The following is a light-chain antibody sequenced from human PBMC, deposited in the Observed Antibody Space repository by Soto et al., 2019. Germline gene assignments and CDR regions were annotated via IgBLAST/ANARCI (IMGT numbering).Light chain of an antibody. V-gene: IGKV1-39*01. CDR2: EAS. Sequence: DIQMTQSPTSLSASVGDKVTISCRASQSISTYLNWYQQNPGEAPNLLIYEASTLQRGVPSRFAGSGSGTDFTLTITSLQPEDFATYYCQQSLTTPPTFGRGTRAEIK. CDR1: QSISTY. J-gene: IGKJ1*01. CDR3: QQSLTTPPT.